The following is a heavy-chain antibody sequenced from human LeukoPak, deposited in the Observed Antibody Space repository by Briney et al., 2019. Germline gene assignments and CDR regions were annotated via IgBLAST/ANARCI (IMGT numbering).Heavy chain of an antibody. CDR3: ARHEIAAAGVYYYYGMDV. Sequence: PSETLSLTCTVSGGSISSYYWSWIRQPPGKGLEWIGYSYYSGSTNYNPSLKSRVTISVDTSKNQFSLKLSSVTAADTAVYYCARHEIAAAGVYYYYGMDVSGQGTTVTVSS. CDR1: GGSISSYY. D-gene: IGHD6-13*01. J-gene: IGHJ6*02. V-gene: IGHV4-59*08. CDR2: SYYSGST.